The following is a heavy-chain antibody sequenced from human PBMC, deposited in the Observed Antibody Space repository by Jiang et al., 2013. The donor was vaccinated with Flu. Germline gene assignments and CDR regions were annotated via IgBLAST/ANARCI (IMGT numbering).Heavy chain of an antibody. V-gene: IGHV1-69*04. CDR1: GGTFSSYT. CDR2: IIPILGIA. J-gene: IGHJ2*01. Sequence: SGAEVKKPGSSVKVSCKASGGTFSSYTISWVRQAPGQGLEWMGRIIPILGIANYAQKFQGRVTITADKSTSTAYMELSSLRSEDTAVYYCAREISAREWLAYWYFDLWGLAPWSLSPQ. D-gene: IGHD3-3*01. CDR3: AREISAREWLAYWYFDL.